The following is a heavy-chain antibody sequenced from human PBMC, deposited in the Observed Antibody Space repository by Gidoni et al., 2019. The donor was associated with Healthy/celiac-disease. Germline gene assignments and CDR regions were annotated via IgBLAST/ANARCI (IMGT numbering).Heavy chain of an antibody. D-gene: IGHD2-2*01. CDR3: AKPEDIVVVPAAPFDY. Sequence: EVQLLESGGGLVQPGGSLRLSCAASGFPFSSYAMSWVRQAPGKGLEWVSAISGSGGSTYYADSVKGRFTISRDNSKNTLYLQMNSLRAEDTAVYYCAKPEDIVVVPAAPFDYWGQGTLVTVSS. V-gene: IGHV3-23*01. CDR1: GFPFSSYA. CDR2: ISGSGGST. J-gene: IGHJ4*02.